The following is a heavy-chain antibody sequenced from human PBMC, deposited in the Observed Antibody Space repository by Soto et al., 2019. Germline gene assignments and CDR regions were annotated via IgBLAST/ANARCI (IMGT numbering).Heavy chain of an antibody. D-gene: IGHD6-13*01. CDR2: ISTSGGTT. CDR3: ATGTAAPAH. V-gene: IGHV3-23*01. Sequence: GWLRRPGSASGCTCSNFDMSWVRQAPGKGLEWVSGISTSGGTTYYADSVKGRFTSSRDNYKNTLYLQMTSLRAEDKAVYYCATGTAAPAHWGQGTLVTVSS. J-gene: IGHJ1*01. CDR1: GCTCSNFD.